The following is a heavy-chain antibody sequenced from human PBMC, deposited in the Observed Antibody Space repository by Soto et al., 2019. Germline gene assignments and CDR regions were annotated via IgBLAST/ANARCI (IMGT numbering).Heavy chain of an antibody. Sequence: SETLSLTCTVSGGSISSSSYYWGWIRQPPGKGLEWSGSIYYSGSTYYNPSPKSRVTISVDTSKNPFSLKLSYVAAADTAVYYCARETLDYYDSSGWHAFDIWGQGTMVT. D-gene: IGHD3-22*01. CDR2: IYYSGST. CDR1: GGSISSSSYY. V-gene: IGHV4-39*01. J-gene: IGHJ3*02. CDR3: ARETLDYYDSSGWHAFDI.